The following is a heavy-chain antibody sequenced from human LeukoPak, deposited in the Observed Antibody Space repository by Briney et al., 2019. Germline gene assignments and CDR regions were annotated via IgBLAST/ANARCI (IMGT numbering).Heavy chain of an antibody. V-gene: IGHV3-21*01. CDR1: GFTFGSYS. CDR2: ISSSSSYI. CDR3: ASCIAAATDY. D-gene: IGHD6-13*01. Sequence: GGSLRLSCAASGFTFGSYSMNWVRQAPGKGLEWVSSISSSSSYIYYADSVKGRFTISRDNAKNSLYLQMNSLRAEDTAVYYCASCIAAATDYWGQGTLVTVSS. J-gene: IGHJ4*02.